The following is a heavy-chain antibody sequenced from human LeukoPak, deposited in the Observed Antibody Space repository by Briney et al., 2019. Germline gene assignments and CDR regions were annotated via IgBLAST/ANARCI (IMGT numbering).Heavy chain of an antibody. D-gene: IGHD5-18*01. J-gene: IGHJ4*02. CDR3: IYGYTLDF. V-gene: IGHV3-53*01. Sequence: GGSLRLSCAASGFTVSSNYMNWVRQAPGKGLEWVSAIYSGGSTNYADSVKGRFSISRDNSKSTLYLQMNSLRAEDTAVYYCIYGYTLDFWGQGTLVTVSS. CDR1: GFTVSSNY. CDR2: IYSGGST.